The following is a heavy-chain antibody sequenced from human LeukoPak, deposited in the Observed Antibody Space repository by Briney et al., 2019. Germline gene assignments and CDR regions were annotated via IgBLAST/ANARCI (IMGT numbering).Heavy chain of an antibody. CDR2: ISSTSRYI. J-gene: IGHJ4*02. CDR1: GVTISSYS. CDR3: TRAVAADDFSPGY. V-gene: IGHV3-21*01. Sequence: PGGSLRLSCVASGVTISSYSMNWVRQAPGKGLEWVSCISSTSRYIYYADSVKGRFTISRDNAKNSVYLQMNSLRAEDTAVYYCTRAVAADDFSPGYWGQGTLLTVSS. D-gene: IGHD3/OR15-3a*01.